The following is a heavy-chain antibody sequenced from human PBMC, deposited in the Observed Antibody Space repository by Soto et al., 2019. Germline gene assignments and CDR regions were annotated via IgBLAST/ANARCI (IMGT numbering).Heavy chain of an antibody. D-gene: IGHD5-18*01. CDR1: GFTFSSYG. CDR3: AGDQVWRINYYGMDV. J-gene: IGHJ6*02. CDR2: IWYDGSNK. V-gene: IGHV3-33*01. Sequence: GGSLRLSCAASGFTFSSYGMHWVRQAPGKGLEWVAVIWYDGSNKYYADSVKGRFTISRDNSKNTLYLQMNSLRAEDTAVYYCAGDQVWRINYYGMDVWGQGTTVTVSS.